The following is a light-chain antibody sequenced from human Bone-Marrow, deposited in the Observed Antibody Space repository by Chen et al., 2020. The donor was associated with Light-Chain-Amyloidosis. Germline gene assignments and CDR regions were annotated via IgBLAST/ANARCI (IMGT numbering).Light chain of an antibody. J-gene: IGKJ5*01. CDR1: QSINNF. V-gene: IGKV3-11*01. CDR2: DAS. Sequence: EIVLTQSPATLSLSPGERATISCRASQSINNFLAWYQQKPGQAPRLLIYDASDRATDSPARFSGSWSETDFTSTISSLEPEDFAVYYCRQRKDWPITFGHGTRLEIK. CDR3: RQRKDWPIT.